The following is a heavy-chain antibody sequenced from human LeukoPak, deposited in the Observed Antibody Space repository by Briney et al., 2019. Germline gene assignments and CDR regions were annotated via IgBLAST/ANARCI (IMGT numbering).Heavy chain of an antibody. J-gene: IGHJ3*02. CDR1: GFNFSDYY. V-gene: IGHV3-11*04. Sequence: GGSLRLSCAASGFNFSDYYMSWIRQAPGKGLEWVSYISSSGSNIYYADSVKGRFTISRDNAKNSLYLQMNSLRAEDTAVYYCARQYCSSTSCLDAFDIWGQGTMVTVSS. CDR3: ARQYCSSTSCLDAFDI. CDR2: ISSSGSNI. D-gene: IGHD2-2*01.